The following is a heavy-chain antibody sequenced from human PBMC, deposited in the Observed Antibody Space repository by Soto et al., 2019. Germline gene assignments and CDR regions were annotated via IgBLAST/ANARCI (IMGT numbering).Heavy chain of an antibody. CDR1: GFSLNTPGAG. D-gene: IGHD4-17*01. V-gene: IGHV2-5*01. Sequence: QITLRESGPTLVKPTQTLTLACTFSGFSLNTPGAGVGWIRQPPGKALEWLALLYWNDDTRFSPSLKSKLTITNDTSRNHVVRTMTKMDPVDTATYYCGHRGYGGYPGDNWVDPWGQGSLVSVSS. J-gene: IGHJ5*02. CDR2: LYWNDDT. CDR3: GHRGYGGYPGDNWVDP.